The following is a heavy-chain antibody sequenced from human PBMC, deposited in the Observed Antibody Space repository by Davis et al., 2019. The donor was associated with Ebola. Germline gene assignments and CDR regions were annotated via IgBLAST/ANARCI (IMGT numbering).Heavy chain of an antibody. Sequence: SETLSLTCAVYGGSFSGYYWSWIRQPPGKGLEWIGEINHSGSTNYNPSLKSRVTISVDTSKNQFSLKLSSVTAADTAVYYCARDPGGMYSGSPFDYWGQGTLVTVSS. J-gene: IGHJ4*02. CDR3: ARDPGGMYSGSPFDY. CDR2: INHSGST. V-gene: IGHV4-34*01. D-gene: IGHD1-26*01. CDR1: GGSFSGYY.